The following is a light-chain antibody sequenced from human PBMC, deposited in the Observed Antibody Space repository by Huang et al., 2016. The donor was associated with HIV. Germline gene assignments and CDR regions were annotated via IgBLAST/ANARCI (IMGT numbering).Light chain of an antibody. Sequence: EIVLTQSPATLSLSPGESATLSCRASQSITNYLAWYQQTPGQAPRLLIYDVSNRATGIPARFSGSGSGTDFTLSISSLEPEDFAVYYCQQRTNWTFGGGTKVEIK. CDR3: QQRTNWT. V-gene: IGKV3-11*01. CDR1: QSITNY. CDR2: DVS. J-gene: IGKJ4*01.